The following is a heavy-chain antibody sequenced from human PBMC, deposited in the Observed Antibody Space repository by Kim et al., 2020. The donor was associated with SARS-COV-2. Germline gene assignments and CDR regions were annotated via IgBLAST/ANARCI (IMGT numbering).Heavy chain of an antibody. D-gene: IGHD6-19*01. CDR3: IEAVDYYYDMDV. V-gene: IGHV3-73*01. Sequence: GGSLRLSCAASGFTFSGSAMHWVRQASGKGLEWVGRSRSKANSYATAYAASVKGRFTISRDDSKNTAYLQMNSLKNEDTAVYYCIEAVDYYYDMDVWGQGTTVTVS. J-gene: IGHJ6*02. CDR1: GFTFSGSA. CDR2: SRSKANSYAT.